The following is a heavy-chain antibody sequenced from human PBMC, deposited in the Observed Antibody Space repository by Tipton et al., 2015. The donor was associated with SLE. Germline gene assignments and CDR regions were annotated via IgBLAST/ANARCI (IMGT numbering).Heavy chain of an antibody. J-gene: IGHJ5*02. CDR2: IYYRGST. CDR1: GGSISSVDYY. CDR3: ASANNENSSGYQKWFDP. V-gene: IGHV4-31*03. D-gene: IGHD3-22*01. Sequence: TLSLTCTVSGGSISSVDYYWNWIRQRPGKGLEWFGYIYYRGSTYYNPSLKSRVTISVDTSKNQFSLKLRSVTAAATAVCYCASANNENSSGYQKWFDPWGQGTLVIVSS.